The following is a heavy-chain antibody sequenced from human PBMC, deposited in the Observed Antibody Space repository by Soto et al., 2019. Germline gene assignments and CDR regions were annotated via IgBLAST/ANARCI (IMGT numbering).Heavy chain of an antibody. CDR1: GSTFSRYT. CDR3: ARGSSGWYRDAFDI. Sequence: ASVKVSWKASGSTFSRYTISWVRQAPGQGLEWMGRIIPILGIANYAQKFQGRVTITADKSTSTAYMELSSLRSEDTAVYYCARGSSGWYRDAFDIWGQGTMVTVSS. J-gene: IGHJ3*02. CDR2: IIPILGIA. D-gene: IGHD6-19*01. V-gene: IGHV1-69*02.